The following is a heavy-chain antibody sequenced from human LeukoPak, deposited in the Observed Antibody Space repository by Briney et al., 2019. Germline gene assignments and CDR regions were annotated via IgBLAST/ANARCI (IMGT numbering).Heavy chain of an antibody. CDR1: GFAVSSNF. CDR3: ARERLELPSYYYGMDV. V-gene: IGHV3-66*01. CDR2: IYSGGST. J-gene: IGHJ6*02. D-gene: IGHD1-7*01. Sequence: GGSLRLSCAASGFAVSSNFMSWVRQAPGKGLEWVSLIYSGGSTYYADSVKGRFTISRDISKNTLYLQMNSLRAEDTAVYYCARERLELPSYYYGMDVWGQGSTVTVSS.